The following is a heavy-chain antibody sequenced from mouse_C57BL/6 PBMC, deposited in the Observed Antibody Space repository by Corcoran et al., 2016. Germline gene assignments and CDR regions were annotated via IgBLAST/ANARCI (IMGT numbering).Heavy chain of an antibody. J-gene: IGHJ4*01. Sequence: EVQLQQSGPELVKPGASVKIPCKASGYTFTDYNMDWVKQSHGKSLEWIGDINPNNGGTIYNQKFKGKATLTVEKSYSTAYMELRSLTSEDTAVYYCATYDHKGGYAMDYWGQGTSVTVSS. CDR2: INPNNGGT. CDR1: GYTFTDYN. CDR3: ATYDHKGGYAMDY. V-gene: IGHV1-18*01. D-gene: IGHD2-3*01.